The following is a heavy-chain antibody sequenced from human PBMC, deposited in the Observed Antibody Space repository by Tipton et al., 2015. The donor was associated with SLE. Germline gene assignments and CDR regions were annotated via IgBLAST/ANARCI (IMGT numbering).Heavy chain of an antibody. CDR2: IHYNRDT. V-gene: IGHV4-59*02. CDR1: GASVSCHY. J-gene: IGHJ4*02. Sequence: TLSLTCTVSGASVSCHYWNWIRQTPGKGLEWIGYIHYNRDTNYHPSLKSRVTISVDTSKNQLSLKLTSVTAADTAVYYCARGSVVADDFWGQGTLVTVSS. D-gene: IGHD2-15*01. CDR3: ARGSVVADDF.